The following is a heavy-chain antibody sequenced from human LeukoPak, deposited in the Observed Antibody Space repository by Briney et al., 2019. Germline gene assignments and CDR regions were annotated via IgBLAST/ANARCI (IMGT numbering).Heavy chain of an antibody. Sequence: GESLKISCKDSGFTFTSHWIGWVRQMPGKGLEWMGVIYPADSETTYSPSFQGQVTISADKSINTAYLQWSSLKASDTAIYYCARGGPYDSSGYDFQYYFDYWGQGTLVTVSS. D-gene: IGHD3-22*01. CDR1: GFTFTSHW. CDR3: ARGGPYDSSGYDFQYYFDY. V-gene: IGHV5-51*01. CDR2: IYPADSET. J-gene: IGHJ4*02.